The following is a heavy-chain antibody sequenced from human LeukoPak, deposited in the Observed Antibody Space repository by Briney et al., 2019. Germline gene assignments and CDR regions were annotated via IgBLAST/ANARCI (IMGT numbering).Heavy chain of an antibody. CDR1: GFTFSSYS. CDR3: ARSFDSSSWYFIATNFDY. CDR2: ISSSSSYI. D-gene: IGHD6-13*01. Sequence: GGSLRLSCAASGFTFSSYSMNCVRQAPGKGLEWVSSISSSSSYIYYADSVKGRFTISRDNAKNSLYLRMNSLRAEDTAVYYCARSFDSSSWYFIATNFDYWGQGTLVTVSS. V-gene: IGHV3-21*01. J-gene: IGHJ4*02.